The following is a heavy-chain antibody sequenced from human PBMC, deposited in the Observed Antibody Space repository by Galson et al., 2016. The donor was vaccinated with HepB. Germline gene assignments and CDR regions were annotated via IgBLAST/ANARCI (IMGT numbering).Heavy chain of an antibody. Sequence: SETLSLTCAVSGGSINTEDWWNWVRQPPGKGLEWIGDIHRSGTTNYNPSLESRVTMSVNTSKSQFSLKLSSVTAADTAVYYCARGHVATRIVFWFDPWGQGTLVTVSS. D-gene: IGHD5-12*01. CDR3: ARGHVATRIVFWFDP. V-gene: IGHV4-4*02. J-gene: IGHJ5*02. CDR1: GGSINTEDW. CDR2: IHRSGTT.